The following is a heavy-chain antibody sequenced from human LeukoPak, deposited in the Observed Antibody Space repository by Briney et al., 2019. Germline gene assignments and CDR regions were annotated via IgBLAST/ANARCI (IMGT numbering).Heavy chain of an antibody. V-gene: IGHV4-61*02. Sequence: SQTLSLTCTVSGGSISSGSYYWSWIRQPAGKGLEWIGRIYTCGSTNYNPSLKSRVTISVDTSKNQFSLKLSSVTAADTAVYYCARDSVAGTRAGGYYYYGMDVWGQGTTVTVSS. CDR2: IYTCGST. D-gene: IGHD6-19*01. J-gene: IGHJ6*02. CDR1: GGSISSGSYY. CDR3: ARDSVAGTRAGGYYYYGMDV.